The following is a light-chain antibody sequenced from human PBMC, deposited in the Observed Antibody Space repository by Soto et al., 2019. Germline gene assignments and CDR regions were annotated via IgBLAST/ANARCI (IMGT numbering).Light chain of an antibody. CDR1: SSDVGGYNY. Sequence: QSALTQPASVSGSPGQSITIPCTGTSSDVGGYNYVSWYQQHPGKAPKLMIYEVSNRPSGVSNRFSGSKSGNTASLTISGLQAEDEADYYCNSYTSSSTLVFGGGTQLTVL. J-gene: IGLJ2*01. V-gene: IGLV2-14*01. CDR2: EVS. CDR3: NSYTSSSTLV.